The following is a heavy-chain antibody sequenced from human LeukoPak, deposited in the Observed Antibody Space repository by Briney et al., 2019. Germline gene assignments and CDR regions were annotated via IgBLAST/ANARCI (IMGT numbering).Heavy chain of an antibody. CDR2: FYYSGST. V-gene: IGHV4-39*07. CDR1: GGSISSSSYY. Sequence: SETLSLTCTVSGGSISSSSYYWGWIRQPPGKGLEWIGSFYYSGSTYYSPSLKSRVTISVDTSKNQFSLKLSSVTVADTAVYYCARDVGNTAMVGPVQYWGQGTLVTVSS. CDR3: ARDVGNTAMVGPVQY. D-gene: IGHD5-18*01. J-gene: IGHJ4*02.